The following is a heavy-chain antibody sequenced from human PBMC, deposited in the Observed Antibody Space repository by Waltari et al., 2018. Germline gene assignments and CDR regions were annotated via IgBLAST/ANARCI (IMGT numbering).Heavy chain of an antibody. V-gene: IGHV4-34*01. CDR2: INHSGNT. CDR1: GGSFSGNY. J-gene: IGHJ6*03. CDR3: ANRDLNKSYYYMDV. Sequence: QVQLQQWGAGRLKPSETLSLTCGVYGGSFSGNYWGWIRQSPGKGLEWIGEINHSGNTKYNPSLKSRVTMSVDTFKNYFSLNLTSVTAADTAVYYCANRDLNKSYYYMDVWGKGTTVIVSS.